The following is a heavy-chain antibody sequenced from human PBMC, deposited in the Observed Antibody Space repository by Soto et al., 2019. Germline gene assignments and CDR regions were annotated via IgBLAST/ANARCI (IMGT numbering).Heavy chain of an antibody. V-gene: IGHV4-34*01. Sequence: PSETLSLTCAVYGGSFSGYYWSWIRQPPGKGLEWIGEINHSGSTNYNPSLKSRVTISVDTSKNQFSLMLSSVTAADTAVYYGARGPPRYCTNGVCYNWPRSYYYYGMDVWGQGTTVT. CDR2: INHSGST. CDR1: GGSFSGYY. J-gene: IGHJ6*02. D-gene: IGHD2-8*01. CDR3: ARGPPRYCTNGVCYNWPRSYYYYGMDV.